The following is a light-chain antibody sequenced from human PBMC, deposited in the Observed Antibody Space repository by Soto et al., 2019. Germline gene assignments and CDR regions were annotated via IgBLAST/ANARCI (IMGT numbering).Light chain of an antibody. J-gene: IGKJ1*01. CDR1: QSISSW. V-gene: IGKV1-5*01. CDR2: DAS. CDR3: QQYNSYSPWT. Sequence: DIQMTQSPSTLSSSVGDRATITCRASQSISSWLAWYQQKPGKAPRFLIYDASSLESGVPSRFSGSGSGTEFTLTISRLEPEDFAMYYCQQYNSYSPWTFGQGTQVDIK.